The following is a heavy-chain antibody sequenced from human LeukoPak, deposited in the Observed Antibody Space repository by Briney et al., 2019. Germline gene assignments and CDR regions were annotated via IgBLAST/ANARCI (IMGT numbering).Heavy chain of an antibody. CDR1: GYTFTGYY. CDR3: ARSYDFWSGYGY. D-gene: IGHD3-3*01. J-gene: IGHJ4*02. Sequence: ASVKVSCKASGYTFTGYYMHWVRQAPGQGLEWMGWINPNSGGTNYAQKFQGRVTMTRDTSISTAYMALSRLRSDDTAVYYCARSYDFWSGYGYWGQGTLVTVSS. V-gene: IGHV1-2*02. CDR2: INPNSGGT.